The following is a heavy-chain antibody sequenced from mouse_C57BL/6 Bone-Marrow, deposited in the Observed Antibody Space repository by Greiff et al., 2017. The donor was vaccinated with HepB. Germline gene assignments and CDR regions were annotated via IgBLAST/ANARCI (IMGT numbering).Heavy chain of an antibody. D-gene: IGHD4-1*01. CDR3: ARSGGGRTGDCPAWFAY. Sequence: VKLQQSGAELMKPGASVKLSCKATGYTFTGYWIEWVKQRPGHGLEWIGEILPGSGSTNYNEKFKGKATFTADTSSNTAYMQLSSLTTEDSAIYYCARSGGGRTGDCPAWFAYWGQGTLVTVSA. V-gene: IGHV1-9*01. J-gene: IGHJ3*01. CDR1: GYTFTGYW. CDR2: ILPGSGST.